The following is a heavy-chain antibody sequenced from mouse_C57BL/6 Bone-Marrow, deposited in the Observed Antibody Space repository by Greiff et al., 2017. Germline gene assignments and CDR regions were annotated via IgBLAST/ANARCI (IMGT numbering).Heavy chain of an antibody. V-gene: IGHV1-52*01. CDR1: GYTFTSYW. D-gene: IGHD6-1*01. J-gene: IGHJ1*03. CDR2: IDPSDSET. CDR3: ARSPTLDV. Sequence: VQLQQPGAELVRPGSSVKLSCKASGYTFTSYWMHWGKQRPIQGLEWIGNIDPSDSETPYNQKFKDKATLTVDQSYSTAYMQLSSMTSEDSAVYYCARSPTLDVWGTGTTVTVSS.